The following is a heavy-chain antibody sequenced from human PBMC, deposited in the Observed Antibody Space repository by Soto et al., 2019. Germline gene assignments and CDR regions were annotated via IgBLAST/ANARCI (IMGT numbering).Heavy chain of an antibody. CDR1: GGSLRGSY. J-gene: IGHJ4*02. Sequence: QVHLQQWGAGLLKPSETLSLTCGVYGGSLRGSYWSWIRQPPGKALEWLGKVTHSGSTTFNPSLKGRVSVSVDKSDNQFSMKLTSVTAADTAVYYCARGHIPVYGPVPDYFDSWGQGTLVTVSS. CDR3: ARGHIPVYGPVPDYFDS. CDR2: VTHSGST. D-gene: IGHD2-21*01. V-gene: IGHV4-34*02.